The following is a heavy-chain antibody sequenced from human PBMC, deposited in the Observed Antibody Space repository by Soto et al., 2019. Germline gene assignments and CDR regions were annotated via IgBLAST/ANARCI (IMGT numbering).Heavy chain of an antibody. CDR3: ARDLRRNSGSYFDY. V-gene: IGHV3-11*05. Sequence: GGSLRLSCAASGFRFSDYYMSWIRQAPGKGLEWISYIDSSSGYTNYADSVKGRFTISRDNVKNSLYLQVSSLRAEDTAIYYCARDLRRNSGSYFDYWGQGTPVTVSS. CDR1: GFRFSDYY. J-gene: IGHJ4*02. CDR2: IDSSSGYT. D-gene: IGHD1-26*01.